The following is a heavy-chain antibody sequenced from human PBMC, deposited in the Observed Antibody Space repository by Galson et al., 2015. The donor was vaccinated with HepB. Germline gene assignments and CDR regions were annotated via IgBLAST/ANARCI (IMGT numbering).Heavy chain of an antibody. CDR2: ISGSGGST. CDR1: GFTFSSYA. Sequence: SLRLSCAASGFTFSSYAMSWVRQAPGKGLEWVSAISGSGGSTYYADSVKGRFTISRDNSKNTLYLQTNSLRAEDTAVYYCAKDIGATIMGYFDYWGQGTLVTVSS. V-gene: IGHV3-23*01. J-gene: IGHJ4*02. D-gene: IGHD5-24*01. CDR3: AKDIGATIMGYFDY.